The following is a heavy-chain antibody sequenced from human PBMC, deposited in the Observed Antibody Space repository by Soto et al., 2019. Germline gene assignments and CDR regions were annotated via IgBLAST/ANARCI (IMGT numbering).Heavy chain of an antibody. CDR3: ARDHKGGYYYYGMDV. CDR2: ISSSGSTI. V-gene: IGHV3-48*03. Sequence: PGWSLRLSCAASVFTFNSYEMNWLRQAPGKGLEWVSHISSSGSTIYYADSVKGRFTISRDNAKNSLYLQLNSLRAEDTAVYYCARDHKGGYYYYGMDVWGQGTTVTVSS. J-gene: IGHJ6*02. CDR1: VFTFNSYE.